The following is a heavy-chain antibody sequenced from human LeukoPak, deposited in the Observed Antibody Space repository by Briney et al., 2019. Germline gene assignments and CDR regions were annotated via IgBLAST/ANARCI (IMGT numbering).Heavy chain of an antibody. D-gene: IGHD3-9*01. J-gene: IGHJ5*02. CDR1: GGSFSGYY. Sequence: PSETLSLTCGVCGGSFSGYYWTWIRQPPGMGLEWIGEINHSGSTNYNPSLKSRVTISVDTSKNQFSLKLSSVTAADTAVYYCARARRYFDWLYPWFDPWGQGTLVTVSS. CDR3: ARARRYFDWLYPWFDP. CDR2: INHSGST. V-gene: IGHV4-34*01.